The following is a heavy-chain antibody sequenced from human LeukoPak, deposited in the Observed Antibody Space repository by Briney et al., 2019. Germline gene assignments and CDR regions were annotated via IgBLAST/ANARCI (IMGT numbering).Heavy chain of an antibody. CDR2: ISSSSSYI. D-gene: IGHD1-26*01. V-gene: IGHV3-21*01. Sequence: PGGSLRLSCAASGFTFSSYSMSWVRQAPGKGLEWVSSISSSSSYIYYADSVKGRFTISRDNAKNSLYLQMNSLRAEDTAVYYCARDLTGSYLANYWGQGTLVTVSS. J-gene: IGHJ4*02. CDR1: GFTFSSYS. CDR3: ARDLTGSYLANY.